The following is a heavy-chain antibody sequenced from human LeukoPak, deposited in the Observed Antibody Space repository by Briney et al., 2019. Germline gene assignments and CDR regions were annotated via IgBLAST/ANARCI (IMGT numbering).Heavy chain of an antibody. V-gene: IGHV5-51*01. Sequence: GESLKISCKGSGYIFTTYWIGWVRQMPGKGLEWMGAIYPGDSDTTYSPSLQGQVTISADKSATTAYLQWNSLKASDTAMYYCARLMTLVRGGLKRLPRSCGMDVWGQGTTVTVS. CDR1: GYIFTTYW. D-gene: IGHD3-10*01. J-gene: IGHJ6*02. CDR2: IYPGDSDT. CDR3: ARLMTLVRGGLKRLPRSCGMDV.